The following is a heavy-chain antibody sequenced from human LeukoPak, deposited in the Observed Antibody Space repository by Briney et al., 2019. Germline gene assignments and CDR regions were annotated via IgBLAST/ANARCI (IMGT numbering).Heavy chain of an antibody. J-gene: IGHJ4*02. CDR1: GFTFSSYA. CDR3: AKDRRFLEWLLIGSGFDY. D-gene: IGHD3-3*01. Sequence: GGSLRLSCAASGFTFSSYAMSWVRQAPGKGLEWVSAISGNGGSTYYADSVKGRFTISRDNSKNTLYLQMNSLRAEDTAVYYCAKDRRFLEWLLIGSGFDYWGQGTLVTVSS. V-gene: IGHV3-23*01. CDR2: ISGNGGST.